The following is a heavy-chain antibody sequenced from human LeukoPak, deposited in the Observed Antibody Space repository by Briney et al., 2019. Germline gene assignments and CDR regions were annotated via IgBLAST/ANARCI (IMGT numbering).Heavy chain of an antibody. Sequence: GGSVRLSCSASGFTFSTYAMHWVRQAPGKGLEYVSAISRNEGRTYYADSVKGRFTISRDNSKNTLYLQMSSLRAEDTAVYYCVKDLPSGGGVDYWGRGSLLPVPS. J-gene: IGHJ4*01. CDR2: ISRNEGRT. V-gene: IGHV3-64D*06. CDR3: VKDLPSGGGVDY. CDR1: GFTFSTYA. D-gene: IGHD1-14*01.